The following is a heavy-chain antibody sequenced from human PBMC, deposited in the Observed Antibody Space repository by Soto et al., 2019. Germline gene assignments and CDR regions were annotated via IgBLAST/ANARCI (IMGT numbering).Heavy chain of an antibody. D-gene: IGHD6-13*01. V-gene: IGHV4-31*03. CDR2: IYYTEST. Sequence: PSETLSLTCTVSGGSISTGGYYWSWIRQLPGKGLEWIGHIYYTESTNYNPSLQSRVTLSVDTSKNQFSLNLNSVTAADTAVYYCARVHNLYSSNWYQVGYFDPWGQGTLVTVSS. CDR3: ARVHNLYSSNWYQVGYFDP. CDR1: GGSISTGGYY. J-gene: IGHJ4*02.